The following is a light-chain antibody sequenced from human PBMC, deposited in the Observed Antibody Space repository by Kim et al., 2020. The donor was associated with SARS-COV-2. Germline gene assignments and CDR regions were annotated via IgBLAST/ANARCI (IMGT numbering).Light chain of an antibody. Sequence: GQSITISCTGTSSDVGGYNYVSWYQQHPGKAPKLMIYEVSNRPSGVSNRFSGSKSGNTASLTISGLQAEDEADYYCSSYTRYSTVVFGGGTQLTVL. V-gene: IGLV2-14*01. CDR1: SSDVGGYNY. CDR2: EVS. J-gene: IGLJ2*01. CDR3: SSYTRYSTVV.